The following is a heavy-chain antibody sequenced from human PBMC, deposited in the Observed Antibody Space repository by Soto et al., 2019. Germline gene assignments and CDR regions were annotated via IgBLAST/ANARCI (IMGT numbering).Heavy chain of an antibody. CDR2: IDDGGAST. Sequence: PGGSLRLSCEASGFTFINYAMSWVRQAPGKGLEWVSGIDDGGASTYYADSMKGRFTISRDNSKNTLYLQMNGLRVEDTAVYYCAKDVFRSATMLCFDTWGQGALVTVSS. J-gene: IGHJ5*02. V-gene: IGHV3-23*01. CDR1: GFTFINYA. D-gene: IGHD3-16*01. CDR3: AKDVFRSATMLCFDT.